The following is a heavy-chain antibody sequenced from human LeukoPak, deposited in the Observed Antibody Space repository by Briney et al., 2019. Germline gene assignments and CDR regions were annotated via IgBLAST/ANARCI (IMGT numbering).Heavy chain of an antibody. CDR2: VYYTGST. CDR3: ARDSSGYYHWFDP. J-gene: IGHJ5*02. Sequence: SETLSLTCTVSGDFITAYYWSWIRQPPGKGLEWIGYVYYTGSTEYNPSLKSRVTLSVDTSKNQFSLKLTSVTAADTAVYYCARDSSGYYHWFDPWGQGTLVTVSS. CDR1: GDFITAYY. V-gene: IGHV4-59*01. D-gene: IGHD3-22*01.